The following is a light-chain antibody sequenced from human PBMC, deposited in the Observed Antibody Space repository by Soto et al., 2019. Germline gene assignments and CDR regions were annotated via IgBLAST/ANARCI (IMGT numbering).Light chain of an antibody. CDR2: KAS. Sequence: IQLTQSPSTLSASVGERVTIACRASQSISSSLAWYQQKPGKAPNLLIYKASSLQTRVPSRFSGSGSGTEFTLTISSLQPDDFATYYCQQYNQYPYTFGQGTKLEIK. CDR3: QQYNQYPYT. V-gene: IGKV1-5*03. J-gene: IGKJ2*01. CDR1: QSISSS.